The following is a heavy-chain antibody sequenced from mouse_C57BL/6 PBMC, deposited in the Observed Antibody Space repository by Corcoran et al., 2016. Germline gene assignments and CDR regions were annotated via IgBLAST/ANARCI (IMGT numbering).Heavy chain of an antibody. CDR2: SYPGDGDT. D-gene: IGHD1-1*01. V-gene: IGHV1-80*01. J-gene: IGHJ2*01. Sequence: QVQLQRSGAELVKPGASVTISCKASGYAFSSYWMNWVKQRPGKGLEWIGQSYPGDGDTNYNGKFKGKATLTADKSSSTAYMQLSILTSEDSAVYFCARFHYYGSSYFDYVGQGTTLTFSS. CDR1: GYAFSSYW. CDR3: ARFHYYGSSYFDY.